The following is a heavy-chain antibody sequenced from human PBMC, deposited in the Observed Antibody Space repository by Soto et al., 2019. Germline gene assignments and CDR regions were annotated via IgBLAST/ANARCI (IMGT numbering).Heavy chain of an antibody. V-gene: IGHV3-23*01. CDR2: ISGSGGTA. Sequence: EVQLLESGGGSVQPGGSLRLSCAASGFTFSSYAMHWVSRPPGKGLEWVSSISGSGGTAYYADSVKGRFSISRDSLVTTHYLQMNSLRAADTAVYYCAKGRGQNWNVDYWGQGTVVTVSP. D-gene: IGHD1-1*01. J-gene: IGHJ4*02. CDR3: AKGRGQNWNVDY. CDR1: GFTFSSYA.